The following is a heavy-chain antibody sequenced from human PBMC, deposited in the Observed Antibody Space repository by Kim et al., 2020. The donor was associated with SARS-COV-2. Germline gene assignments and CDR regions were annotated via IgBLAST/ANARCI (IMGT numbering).Heavy chain of an antibody. V-gene: IGHV3-21*01. J-gene: IGHJ4*02. CDR1: GFTFSSYS. CDR2: ISSSSSYI. CDR3: ARARDSSVPYYFDY. Sequence: GGSLRLSCAASGFTFSSYSMNWVRQAPGKGLEWVSSISSSSSYIYYADSVKGRFTISRDNAKNSLYLQMNSLRAEDTAVYYCARARDSSVPYYFDYWGQGTLVTVSS. D-gene: IGHD3-22*01.